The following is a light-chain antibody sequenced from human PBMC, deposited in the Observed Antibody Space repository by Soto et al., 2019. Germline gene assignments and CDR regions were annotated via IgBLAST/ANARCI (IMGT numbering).Light chain of an antibody. V-gene: IGKV3-20*01. J-gene: IGKJ5*01. CDR2: GAS. CDR3: HHYGSSPLT. Sequence: EIVLTQSPGTLSLSPGEGVTLSCKAGQIVTSSQLAWYQQKPGQAPRLLVFGASSRVLGIPDRFSGSGSGTDVTLAISRLEPEEFAGYYCHHYGSSPLTFGQGTRLEI. CDR1: QIVTSSQ.